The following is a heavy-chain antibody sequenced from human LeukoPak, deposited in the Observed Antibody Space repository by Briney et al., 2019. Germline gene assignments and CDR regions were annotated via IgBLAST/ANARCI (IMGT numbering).Heavy chain of an antibody. D-gene: IGHD2-15*01. CDR3: ARQSDIVVVVAATLNWFDP. CDR1: GGSISGSSYY. J-gene: IGHJ5*02. V-gene: IGHV4-39*01. CDR2: IYYSGRT. Sequence: PSETLSLTCTVSGGSISGSSYYWGWIRQPPGKGLEWLGSIYYSGRTYYNPSLKSRVTISVDTSKNQFSLKLSSVTAADTAVYSCARQSDIVVVVAATLNWFDPWGQGTLVTVSS.